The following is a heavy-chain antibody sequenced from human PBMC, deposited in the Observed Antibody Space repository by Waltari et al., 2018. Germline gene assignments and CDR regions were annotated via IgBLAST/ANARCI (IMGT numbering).Heavy chain of an antibody. D-gene: IGHD6-13*01. CDR3: ARVGSSSWYAYYFDY. CDR2: IYYSGST. J-gene: IGHJ4*02. CDR1: GGSISSYY. Sequence: QVQLQESGPGLVKPSETLSLTCTVSGGSISSYYWSWIRPPPGKGLEWIGYIYYSGSTNYNPSLKSRVTISVDTSKNQFSLKLSSVTAADTAVYYCARVGSSSWYAYYFDYWGQGTLVTVSS. V-gene: IGHV4-59*01.